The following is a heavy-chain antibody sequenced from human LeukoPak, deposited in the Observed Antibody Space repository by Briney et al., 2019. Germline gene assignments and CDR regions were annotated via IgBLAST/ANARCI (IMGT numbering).Heavy chain of an antibody. V-gene: IGHV3-11*04. J-gene: IGHJ4*02. CDR3: ARDFRGPTGY. D-gene: IGHD3-9*01. Sequence: GGSLGLSCAASGFTFSDYYMSWIRQAPGKGLEWISYISGGGSIIYYAGSVKGRFTISTDDARNSLYLQMNSLRAEDTAVYYCARDFRGPTGYWGQGILVTVSS. CDR1: GFTFSDYY. CDR2: ISGGGSII.